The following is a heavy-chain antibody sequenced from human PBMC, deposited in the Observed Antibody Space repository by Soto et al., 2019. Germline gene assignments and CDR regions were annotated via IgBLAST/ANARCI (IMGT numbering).Heavy chain of an antibody. CDR1: GFTFDDFG. Sequence: GGSLRLSCAASGFTFDDFGLTWVRQAPGKGLEWVSHITWNGGSTGYADSVKGRFTISRDSAKNSVYLQMKSLRAEDTALYYSARDGGVVTVDAFDLWGQGTMVTVSS. D-gene: IGHD3-16*01. CDR3: ARDGGVVTVDAFDL. V-gene: IGHV3-20*04. CDR2: ITWNGGST. J-gene: IGHJ3*01.